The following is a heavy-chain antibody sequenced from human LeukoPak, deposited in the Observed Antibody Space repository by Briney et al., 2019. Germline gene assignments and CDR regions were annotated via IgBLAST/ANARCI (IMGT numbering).Heavy chain of an antibody. CDR3: ARVMVDYYYYYMDV. Sequence: PSETLSLTCTVSGGSISSYYWSWIRQPQGRGLGWIGYIYYSGSTNYNPSLKSRVTISVDTSKNQFSLKLSSVTAADTAVYYCARVMVDYYYYYMDVWGKGTTVTISS. CDR1: GGSISSYY. V-gene: IGHV4-59*13. CDR2: IYYSGST. J-gene: IGHJ6*03. D-gene: IGHD2-8*01.